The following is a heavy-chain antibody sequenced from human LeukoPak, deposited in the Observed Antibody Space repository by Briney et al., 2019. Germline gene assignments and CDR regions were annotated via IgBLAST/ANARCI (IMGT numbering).Heavy chain of an antibody. CDR2: IYYSGDT. CDR1: GLSFSGYY. V-gene: IGHV4-34*03. Sequence: SETLSLTCAVYGLSFSGYYWSWIRQPPRRELEWIGSIYYSGDTYYNPSVESRVTLSLHTSNNQFSLELTAVTAADTALYYCARRGQQLPVDAFDVWGQGTMVTVSS. D-gene: IGHD6-13*01. J-gene: IGHJ3*01. CDR3: ARRGQQLPVDAFDV.